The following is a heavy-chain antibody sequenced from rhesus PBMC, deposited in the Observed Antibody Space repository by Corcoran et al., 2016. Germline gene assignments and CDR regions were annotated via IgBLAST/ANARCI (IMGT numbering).Heavy chain of an antibody. CDR3: ARWHFRGGSFGLDS. CDR2: IHGNTGEA. Sequence: QVQLQESGPGLVEPSETLSLTCSVSGGSMSSNWWSWTRQLPGKRLEWMGDIHGNTGEAKYRPSLKSRVPISRDASKSQYFLRLTSLTAADTAVYYCARWHFRGGSFGLDSWGQGVVVTVSS. CDR1: GGSMSSNW. D-gene: IGHD6-37*01. J-gene: IGHJ6*01. V-gene: IGHV4-80*01.